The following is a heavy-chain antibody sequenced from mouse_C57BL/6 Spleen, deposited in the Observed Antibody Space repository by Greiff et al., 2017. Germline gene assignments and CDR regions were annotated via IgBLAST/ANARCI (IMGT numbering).Heavy chain of an antibody. Sequence: QVQLQQSGPGLVQPSQSLSITCTVSGFSLTSYGVHWVRQSPGKGLEWLGVIWSGGSTDYKAAFISRLSISKDNSKGQVFFKMNSLQADDTAIYYCDRHLGSSYGGFAYWGQGTLVTVSA. D-gene: IGHD1-1*01. J-gene: IGHJ3*01. CDR2: IWSGGST. V-gene: IGHV2-2*01. CDR3: DRHLGSSYGGFAY. CDR1: GFSLTSYG.